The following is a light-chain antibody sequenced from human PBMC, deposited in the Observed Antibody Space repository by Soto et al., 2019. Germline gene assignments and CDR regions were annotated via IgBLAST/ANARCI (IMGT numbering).Light chain of an antibody. Sequence: EIVLTQSPATLSVSPGERATLSCRASQSVRSNLAWYQQKPGQAPRLLIFDASTRATNIPARFSGSGSGTDFTLTISRLEPEDFAVYYCQQYATSPALTFGGGTKVEIK. CDR1: QSVRSN. V-gene: IGKV3-15*01. CDR3: QQYATSPALT. CDR2: DAS. J-gene: IGKJ4*01.